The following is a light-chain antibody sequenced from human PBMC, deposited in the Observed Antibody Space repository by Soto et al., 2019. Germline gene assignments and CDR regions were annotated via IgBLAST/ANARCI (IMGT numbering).Light chain of an antibody. CDR3: QQYGSSPST. J-gene: IGKJ2*01. V-gene: IGKV3-20*01. CDR2: DVF. CDR1: QSVSSSY. Sequence: EIVLTQSPGTLSLSPGARASVSCKAGQSVSSSYLAWYQQKPGQAPRLLIYDVFTRATGFPDRFSGSGSGTDFSLTVSRLEPEDFAVYYCQQYGSSPSTFGQGTRLEIK.